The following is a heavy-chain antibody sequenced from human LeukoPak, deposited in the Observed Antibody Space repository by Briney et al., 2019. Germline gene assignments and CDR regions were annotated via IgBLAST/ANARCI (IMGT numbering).Heavy chain of an antibody. CDR1: GYTFTSYG. CDR3: ARRVVTALYRYSYMDV. V-gene: IGHV1-18*01. D-gene: IGHD2-21*02. Sequence: GASVKVSCKASGYTFTSYGISWVRQAPGQGLEWMGWISAYNGNTNYAQKLQGRVTMTTDTSTSTAYMELSSLRSEDTAVYYCARRVVTALYRYSYMDVWGKGTTVTVSS. J-gene: IGHJ6*03. CDR2: ISAYNGNT.